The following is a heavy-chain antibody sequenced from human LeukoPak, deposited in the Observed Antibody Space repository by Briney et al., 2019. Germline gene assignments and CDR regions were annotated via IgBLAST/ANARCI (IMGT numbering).Heavy chain of an antibody. V-gene: IGHV3-9*01. D-gene: IGHD1-26*01. CDR2: INWNSGST. CDR1: GFTLDDYA. CDR3: ARDPYSGSYGDYYYYYMDV. Sequence: GGSLRLSCAGSGFTLDDYAMHWVRQAPGKGLEWVSGINWNSGSTRYAASVKGRFTISRDNAKNSLHLQMNSLRDEDTAVYYCARDPYSGSYGDYYYYYMDVWGKGTTVTISS. J-gene: IGHJ6*03.